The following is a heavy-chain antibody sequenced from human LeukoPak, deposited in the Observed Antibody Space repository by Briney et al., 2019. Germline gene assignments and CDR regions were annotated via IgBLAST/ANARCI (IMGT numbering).Heavy chain of an antibody. V-gene: IGHV1-69*13. Sequence: SVKVSCKASGFTFTSYDINWVRQASGQGLEWMGGIIPIFGTANYAQKFQGRVTITADESTSTAYMELSSLRSEDTAVYYCAARDYGDYDYWGQGTLVTVSS. CDR2: IIPIFGTA. J-gene: IGHJ4*02. D-gene: IGHD4-17*01. CDR3: AARDYGDYDY. CDR1: GFTFTSYD.